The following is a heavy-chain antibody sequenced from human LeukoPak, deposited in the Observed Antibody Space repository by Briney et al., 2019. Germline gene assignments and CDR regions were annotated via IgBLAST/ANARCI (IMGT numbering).Heavy chain of an antibody. V-gene: IGHV1-46*01. CDR3: ARGTVITFGGVIVRAPYYYMDV. D-gene: IGHD3-16*02. CDR1: GYTFTRHY. Sequence: ASVKVSCKASGYTFTRHYMNWVRQAPGQGLEWMGKINPSSGGTGYAQKFQGRVTMTRDTSTSTVYMELTSLRSEDTAVYYCARGTVITFGGVIVRAPYYYMDVWGKGTTVTVSS. CDR2: INPSSGGT. J-gene: IGHJ6*03.